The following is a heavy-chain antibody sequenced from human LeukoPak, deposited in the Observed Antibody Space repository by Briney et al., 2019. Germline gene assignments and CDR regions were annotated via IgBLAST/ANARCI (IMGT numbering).Heavy chain of an antibody. J-gene: IGHJ6*03. CDR3: ARRYSGYADYYYYYMDV. CDR2: INHSGST. D-gene: IGHD5-12*01. CDR1: GGSFSGYY. Sequence: DPSETLSLTCAVYGGSFSGYYWSWIRQPPGKGLEWIGEINHSGSTNYNPSLKSRVTISVDTSKNQFSLKLSSVTAADTAMYYCARRYSGYADYYYYYMDVWGKGTTVTVSS. V-gene: IGHV4-34*01.